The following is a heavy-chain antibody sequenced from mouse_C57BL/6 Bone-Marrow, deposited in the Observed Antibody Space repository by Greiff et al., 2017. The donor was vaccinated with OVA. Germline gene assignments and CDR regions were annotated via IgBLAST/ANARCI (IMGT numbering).Heavy chain of an antibody. CDR2: INPNNGGT. D-gene: IGHD1-1*01. Sequence: VQLQHSGPELVKPGASVKIPCKASGYTFTDYNMDWVKQSHGKSLEWIGDINPNNGGTSYNQKFKGKATLTVDKSSSTAYMELRSLTSEDTAVYDCARRAHYYGGSMDYWGQGTSVTVSS. V-gene: IGHV1-18*01. J-gene: IGHJ4*01. CDR1: GYTFTDYN. CDR3: ARRAHYYGGSMDY.